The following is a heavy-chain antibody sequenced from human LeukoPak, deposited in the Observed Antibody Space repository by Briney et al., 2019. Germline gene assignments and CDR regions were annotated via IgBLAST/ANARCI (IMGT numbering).Heavy chain of an antibody. CDR2: INSDGSST. CDR1: GFTFSSYW. CDR3: ARDRRYCSGGSCPPAFDI. D-gene: IGHD2-15*01. J-gene: IGHJ3*02. V-gene: IGHV3-74*01. Sequence: GGSLRLSCAASGFTFSSYWMHWVRQAPGKGLVWVSRINSDGSSTSYADSVKGRFTISRDNAKNTLYLQMNSLRAEDTAVYYCARDRRYCSGGSCPPAFDIWGQGTMVTVSS.